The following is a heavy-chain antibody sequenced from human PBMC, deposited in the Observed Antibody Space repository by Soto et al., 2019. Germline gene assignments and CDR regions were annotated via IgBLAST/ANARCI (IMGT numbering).Heavy chain of an antibody. V-gene: IGHV3-23*01. CDR3: AKGRGVVPAPPGGGYYYYGRDV. J-gene: IGHJ6*04. CDR2: ISGSGGST. CDR1: GFTFSSYA. D-gene: IGHD2-15*01. Sequence: TGGSLRLSCAASGFTFSSYAMSWFRQAPGKGLEWVSAISGSGGSTYYADSVKGRFTIPRDNSKNTLYLQMNSLRAEDTAIDYCAKGRGVVPAPPGGGYYYYGRDVWAKGTRVPVSS.